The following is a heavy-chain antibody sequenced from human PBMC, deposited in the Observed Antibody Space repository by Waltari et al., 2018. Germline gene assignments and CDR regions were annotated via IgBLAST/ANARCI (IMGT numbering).Heavy chain of an antibody. CDR1: GGSFSGYY. V-gene: IGHV4-34*01. CDR3: ARGRLRYFDWTPNFDY. D-gene: IGHD3-9*01. Sequence: QVQLQQWGAGLLKPSETLSLTCAVYGGSFSGYYWSWIRQPPGKGLEWIGEINHSGSTNYNPSIKSRVTISVDTSKNQFSLKLSSVTAADTAVYYCARGRLRYFDWTPNFDYWGQGTLVTVSS. CDR2: INHSGST. J-gene: IGHJ4*02.